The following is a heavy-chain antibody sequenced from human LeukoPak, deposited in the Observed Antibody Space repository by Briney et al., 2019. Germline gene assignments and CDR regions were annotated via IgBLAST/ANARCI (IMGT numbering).Heavy chain of an antibody. CDR1: GFTFSSYA. J-gene: IGHJ3*02. CDR2: ISGSGGST. CDR3: ANSRGADDAFDI. Sequence: GGSLRLSCAASGFTFSSYAMSWVRQAPGKGLEWVSAISGSGGSTYYADSVKGRFTISRDNSKNTLYLQMNSLRAEDTAVYYCANSRGADDAFDIWGQGTMVTVSS. V-gene: IGHV3-23*01.